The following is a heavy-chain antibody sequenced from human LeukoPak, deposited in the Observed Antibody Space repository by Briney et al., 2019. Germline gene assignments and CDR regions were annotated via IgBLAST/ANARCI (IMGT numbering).Heavy chain of an antibody. J-gene: IGHJ6*02. CDR2: ISSSSRTI. Sequence: PGGSLRLSWAASGXTFSNYSVNWVRQAPGKGLEWVSYISSSSRTIYYADSVKGRFTISRDNAKNSLYLQMNSLRDEDTAVYYCARDSYGMDVWGQGTTVTVSS. CDR1: GXTFSNYS. V-gene: IGHV3-48*02. CDR3: ARDSYGMDV.